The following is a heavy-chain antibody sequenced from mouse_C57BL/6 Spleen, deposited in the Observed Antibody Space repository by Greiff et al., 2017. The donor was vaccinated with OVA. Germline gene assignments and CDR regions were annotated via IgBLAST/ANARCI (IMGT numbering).Heavy chain of an antibody. Sequence: EVQLVESGGGLVKPGGSLKLSCAASGFTFSSYAMSWVRQTPEKRLEWVATISDGGSYTYYPDNVKGRFTISRDNAKNNLYLQMSHLKSEDTAMYYCARDYYGYDEGRAWFAYWGQGTLVTVSA. CDR3: ARDYYGYDEGRAWFAY. J-gene: IGHJ3*01. CDR2: ISDGGSYT. CDR1: GFTFSSYA. D-gene: IGHD2-2*01. V-gene: IGHV5-4*01.